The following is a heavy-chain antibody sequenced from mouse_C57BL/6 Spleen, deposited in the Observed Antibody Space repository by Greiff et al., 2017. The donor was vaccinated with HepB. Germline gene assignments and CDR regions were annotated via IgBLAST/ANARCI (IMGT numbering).Heavy chain of an antibody. CDR1: GYTFTSYW. D-gene: IGHD2-5*01. J-gene: IGHJ2*01. V-gene: IGHV1-5*01. CDR3: TRHSNYGDYFDY. Sequence: EVQLVESGTVLARPGASVKMSCKTSGYTFTSYWMHWVKQRPGQGLEWIGAIYPGNSDTSYNQKFKGKAKLTAVTSASTAYMGLSSLTNEDSAVYYCTRHSNYGDYFDYWGQGTTLTVSS. CDR2: IYPGNSDT.